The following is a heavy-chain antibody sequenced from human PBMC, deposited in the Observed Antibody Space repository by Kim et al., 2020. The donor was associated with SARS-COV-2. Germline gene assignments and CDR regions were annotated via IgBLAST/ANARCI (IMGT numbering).Heavy chain of an antibody. CDR2: INHSGST. CDR1: GGSFSGYY. V-gene: IGHV4-34*01. J-gene: IGHJ6*02. Sequence: SETLSLTCAVYGGSFSGYYWSWIRQPPGKGLEWIGEINHSGSTNYNPSLKSRVTISVDTSKNQFSLKLSSVTAADTAVYYCARGPISGSSWFLWLYYGMDVWGQGTTVTVSS. CDR3: ARGPISGSSWFLWLYYGMDV. D-gene: IGHD6-13*01.